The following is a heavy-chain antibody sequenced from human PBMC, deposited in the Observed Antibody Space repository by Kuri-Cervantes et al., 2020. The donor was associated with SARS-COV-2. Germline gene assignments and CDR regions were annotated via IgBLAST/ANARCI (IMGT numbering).Heavy chain of an antibody. Sequence: GGSLRLSCAASGFTFSSYSMNWVRQAPGKGLEWVSYISSGGGFIYYADSVKGRFTISRDNAKNSLYLQMNSLRAEDTALYYCARDSGSSSSGPFYWGQGTLVTVSS. CDR1: GFTFSSYS. V-gene: IGHV3-21*05. D-gene: IGHD6-6*01. CDR3: ARDSGSSSSGPFY. J-gene: IGHJ4*02. CDR2: ISSGGGFI.